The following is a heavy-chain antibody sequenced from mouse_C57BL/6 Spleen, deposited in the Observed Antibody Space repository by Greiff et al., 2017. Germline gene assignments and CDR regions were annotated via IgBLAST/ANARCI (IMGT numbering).Heavy chain of an antibody. D-gene: IGHD1-1*01. CDR3: ARPGYGSSLWYFDV. J-gene: IGHJ1*03. CDR1: GYTFTSYW. CDR2: IDPSDSET. V-gene: IGHV1-52*01. Sequence: QVQLKQPGAELVRPGSSVKLSCKASGYTFTSYWMHWVKQRPIQGLEWIGNIDPSDSETHYNQKFKDKATLTVDKSSSTAYMQLSSLTSEDSAVYYCARPGYGSSLWYFDVWGTGTTVTVSS.